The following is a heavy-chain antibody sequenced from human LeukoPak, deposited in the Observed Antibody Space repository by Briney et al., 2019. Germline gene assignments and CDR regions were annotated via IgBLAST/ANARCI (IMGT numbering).Heavy chain of an antibody. J-gene: IGHJ3*02. Sequence: SETLSLTCTVSGSSISTNSYWGWIRQPPGKGLEWIGSIYHTETTYYNPSLESRVTMSVDTSNNQFSLKLSSVTAADTAVYYCARDLPYYDSSGFAAFDIWGQGTMVTVSS. CDR3: ARDLPYYDSSGFAAFDI. CDR2: IYHTETT. V-gene: IGHV4-38-2*02. D-gene: IGHD3-22*01. CDR1: GSSISTNSY.